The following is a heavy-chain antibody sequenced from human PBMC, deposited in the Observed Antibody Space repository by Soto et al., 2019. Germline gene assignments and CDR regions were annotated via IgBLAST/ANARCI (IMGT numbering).Heavy chain of an antibody. Sequence: PGGSLRRSCAASGFTFRSYWVNWVRQAPGKGLQWVANINQDGSEKYYVDSVKGRFTISRDNAKNSLYLQMNSLRAEDTAVYYCARGSTYNFWSGYIYYGMDVWGQGTTVTVSS. CDR1: GFTFRSYW. CDR3: ARGSTYNFWSGYIYYGMDV. J-gene: IGHJ6*02. CDR2: INQDGSEK. V-gene: IGHV3-7*03. D-gene: IGHD3-3*01.